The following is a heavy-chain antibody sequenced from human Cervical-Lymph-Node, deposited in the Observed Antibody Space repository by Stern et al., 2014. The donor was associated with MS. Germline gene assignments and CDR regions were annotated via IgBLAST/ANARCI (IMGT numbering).Heavy chain of an antibody. CDR2: IDWDDDK. Sequence: QVTLRESGPALVKPTQTLTLTCTFSGFSLGTSGMCVSWIRQPPGKALEWLGLIDWDDDKYYSTSLKTRLTVSKDTSKNQVVLTVTNVDPADTGTYYCARVPSSVKIFGVVGHGMDVWGQGTTVTVS. CDR3: ARVPSSVKIFGVVGHGMDV. D-gene: IGHD3-3*01. CDR1: GFSLGTSGMC. V-gene: IGHV2-70*01. J-gene: IGHJ6*02.